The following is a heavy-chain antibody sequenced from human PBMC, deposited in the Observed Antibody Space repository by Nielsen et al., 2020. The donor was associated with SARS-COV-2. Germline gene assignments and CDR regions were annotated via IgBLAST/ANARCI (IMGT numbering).Heavy chain of an antibody. Sequence: SETLSLTCTVSGGSISSYYWSWIRQPPGKGLEWIGYIYYSGSTNYNPSLKSRVTISVDTSKNQFSLKLSSVTAADTAVYYCATSTPYSSSWYAGQYYYYYYGMDVWGQGTTVTVSS. CDR3: ATSTPYSSSWYAGQYYYYYYGMDV. CDR1: GGSISSYY. J-gene: IGHJ6*02. CDR2: IYYSGST. D-gene: IGHD6-13*01. V-gene: IGHV4-59*12.